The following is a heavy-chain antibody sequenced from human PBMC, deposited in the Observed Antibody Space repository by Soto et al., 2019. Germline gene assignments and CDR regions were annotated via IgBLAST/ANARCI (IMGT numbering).Heavy chain of an antibody. CDR2: IYYSGST. D-gene: IGHD3-3*01. CDR3: ARDKGGVSEHQVRFDP. CDR1: GVSINSYY. V-gene: IGHV4-59*01. J-gene: IGHJ5*02. Sequence: SETLSLTCTVSGVSINSYYWSWIRQPPGKGLEWIGYIYYSGSTNYNPSLESRVTISVDMSKNQFSLKLTSVTAADTAVYYCARDKGGVSEHQVRFDPWGQGTLVT.